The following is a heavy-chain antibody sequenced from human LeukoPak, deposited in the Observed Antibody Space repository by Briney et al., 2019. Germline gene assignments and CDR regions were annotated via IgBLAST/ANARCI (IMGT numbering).Heavy chain of an antibody. CDR3: VRKGFYSGYD. D-gene: IGHD5-12*01. Sequence: GGSLRLSCAASGFNFSSYWMHWVRQAPGKGLEWVANIKQDGSEKYYVDSVKGRFTISRDNARNSLYLQMNSLRAEDTAVYYCVRKGFYSGYDWGQGTLVTVSS. CDR1: GFNFSSYW. CDR2: IKQDGSEK. V-gene: IGHV3-7*01. J-gene: IGHJ4*02.